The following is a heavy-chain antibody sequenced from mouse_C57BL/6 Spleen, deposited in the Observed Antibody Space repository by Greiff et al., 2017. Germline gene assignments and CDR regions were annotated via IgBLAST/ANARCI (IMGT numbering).Heavy chain of an antibody. J-gene: IGHJ4*01. D-gene: IGHD3-3*01. CDR1: GFSLTSYA. CDR3: ARKGPFYAMDD. Sequence: QVQLKESGPGLVAPSQSLSITCTVSGFSLTSYAISWVRQPPGKGLEWLGVLWTGGGTNYNSALKSRLSISKDNSKSQVFLKMNSLQTDDTARYYCARKGPFYAMDDWGQGTSVTVSS. V-gene: IGHV2-9-1*01. CDR2: LWTGGGT.